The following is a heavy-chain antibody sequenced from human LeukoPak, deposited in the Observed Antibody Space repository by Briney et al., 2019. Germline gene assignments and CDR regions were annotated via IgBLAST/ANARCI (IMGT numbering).Heavy chain of an antibody. Sequence: SETLTLTCTVSGGSISSSSYYWGWIRQLPGKGLEWIGSIYYSGRTYYNPSLKSRVTISVDTSKNQFSLKLSSVTAADTAVYYCATGQYYSCSSYNTFDYWGQGTLVTVSS. CDR3: ATGQYYSCSSYNTFDY. D-gene: IGHD3-10*01. CDR1: GGSISSSSYY. CDR2: IYYSGRT. V-gene: IGHV4-39*01. J-gene: IGHJ4*02.